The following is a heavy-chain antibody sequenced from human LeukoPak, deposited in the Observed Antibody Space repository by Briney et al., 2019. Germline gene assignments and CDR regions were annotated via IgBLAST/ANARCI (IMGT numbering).Heavy chain of an antibody. CDR2: INHSGST. Sequence: SETLSLTCAVYGGSFSGYYWSWIRQPPGKGLEWIGEINHSGSTNYNPSLKSRVTISVDTSKNQFSPKLSSVTAADTAVYYCARLVVGSGSYFYYYYYYMDVWGKGTTVTISS. CDR1: GGSFSGYY. CDR3: ARLVVGSGSYFYYYYYYMDV. J-gene: IGHJ6*03. V-gene: IGHV4-34*01. D-gene: IGHD3-10*01.